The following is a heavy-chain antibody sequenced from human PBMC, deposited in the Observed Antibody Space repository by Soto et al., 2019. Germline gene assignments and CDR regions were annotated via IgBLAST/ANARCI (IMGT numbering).Heavy chain of an antibody. CDR1: GDSIGTYY. CDR2: IYISGST. V-gene: IGHV4-4*07. Sequence: LSLTCTVSGDSIGTYYWSWIRQPAGKGLEWIGRIYISGSTNYNPSLKSRVTMSVDTSKNQFSLRLSSVTAADTAMYYCARDKRGYSFGLDYWGQGALVTVSS. J-gene: IGHJ4*02. D-gene: IGHD5-18*01. CDR3: ARDKRGYSFGLDY.